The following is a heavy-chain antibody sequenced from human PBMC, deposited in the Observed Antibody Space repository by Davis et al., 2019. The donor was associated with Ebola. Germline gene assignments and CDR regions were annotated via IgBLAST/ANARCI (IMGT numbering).Heavy chain of an antibody. J-gene: IGHJ4*02. CDR1: GVTFSDYS. V-gene: IGHV3-21*01. Sequence: GGSLRLSCAASGVTFSDYSMNWVRQAPGKGLEWVSSISSSSYYIYYADSLKGRFTVSRDNAKNSVYLQVNSLRAEDTAVYYCARDLYYYDSSGYHRGSFDYWGQGTLVTVSS. CDR2: ISSSSYYI. CDR3: ARDLYYYDSSGYHRGSFDY. D-gene: IGHD3-22*01.